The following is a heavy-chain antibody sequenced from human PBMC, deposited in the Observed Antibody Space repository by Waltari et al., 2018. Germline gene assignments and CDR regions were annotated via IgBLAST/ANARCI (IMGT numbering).Heavy chain of an antibody. CDR1: GFNFSTYS. CDR2: LKSTGSTI. J-gene: IGHJ4*02. Sequence: EVQLVESGGGLVQRGGSRRLSCAASGFNFSTYSMNWVRQAPGKGVKWISCLKSTGSTIHYAASVTGRFPLSRDNAKNSLYLQMHSLRDADTAVYYCARGLGDYTYWGQGTLVTVSS. V-gene: IGHV3-48*02. D-gene: IGHD4-17*01. CDR3: ARGLGDYTY.